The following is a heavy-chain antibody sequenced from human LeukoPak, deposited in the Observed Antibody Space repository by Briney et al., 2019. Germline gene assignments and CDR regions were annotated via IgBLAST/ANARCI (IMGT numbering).Heavy chain of an antibody. V-gene: IGHV3-48*01. D-gene: IGHD6-13*01. Sequence: GGSLRLSCAASGFTFSSYAMSWVRQAPGKGLEWVSYISSSSSTIYYAESVKGRFTISRDNAKNSLYLQMNSLRAEDTAVYYCAREGTAAAAPGGYYGMDVWGQGTTVTVSS. CDR3: AREGTAAAAPGGYYGMDV. CDR2: ISSSSSTI. J-gene: IGHJ6*02. CDR1: GFTFSSYA.